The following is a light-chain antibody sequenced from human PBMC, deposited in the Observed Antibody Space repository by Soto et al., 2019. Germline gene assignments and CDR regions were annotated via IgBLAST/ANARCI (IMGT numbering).Light chain of an antibody. Sequence: QSALTQPASVSGSPGQSITISCTGTSSDVGGYDYVSWYQQHPGKAPKLILYNVSHRPSGVSSRFSGSKSGNAASLTISGLQADDEADYSCSSYSGSSTPVVFGGGTKLTVL. CDR3: SSYSGSSTPVV. J-gene: IGLJ2*01. CDR2: NVS. CDR1: SSDVGGYDY. V-gene: IGLV2-14*03.